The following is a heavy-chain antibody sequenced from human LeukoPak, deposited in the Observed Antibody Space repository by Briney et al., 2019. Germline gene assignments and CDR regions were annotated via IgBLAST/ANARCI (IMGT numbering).Heavy chain of an antibody. D-gene: IGHD6-13*01. V-gene: IGHV6-1*01. CDR3: ARVGAGYSSSWFYNWFDP. CDR2: TYYRSKWYN. Sequence: SPTLSLTFAISGDSVSSNSAAWNWLRQSPSRGLEWLGRTYYRSKWYNDYAVSVKSRITINPDTSKNQFSLQLNSVTPEDTAVYYCARVGAGYSSSWFYNWFDPWGQGTLVTVSS. J-gene: IGHJ5*02. CDR1: GDSVSSNSAA.